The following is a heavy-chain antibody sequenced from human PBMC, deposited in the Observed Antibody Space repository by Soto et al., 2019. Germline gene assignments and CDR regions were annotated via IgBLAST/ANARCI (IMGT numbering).Heavy chain of an antibody. D-gene: IGHD3-22*01. CDR3: ARTKDYYDAYSFDI. J-gene: IGHJ3*02. CDR1: GFTFSSYW. V-gene: IGHV3-74*01. CDR2: INSDGSST. Sequence: EVQLVESGGGLVQPGGCLRLSCAASGFTFSSYWMHWVRQAPGKGLVWVSRINSDGSSTSYADSVKGRFTISRDNAKNTLYLQMNSLRAEDTAVYYCARTKDYYDAYSFDIWGQGTRVNVSS.